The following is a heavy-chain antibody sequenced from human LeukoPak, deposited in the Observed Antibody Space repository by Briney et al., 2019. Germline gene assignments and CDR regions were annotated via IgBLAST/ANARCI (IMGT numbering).Heavy chain of an antibody. Sequence: PSETLFLTCTVAGGSISSYYWSWIRQPAGKGLEWIGRTYTSGSTNYNPSLKSRVTMSVDTSKNQFSLKLSSVTAADTAVYYSARVLRYSSSSRWFDPWGQGTLVTVSS. D-gene: IGHD6-6*01. CDR2: TYTSGST. CDR3: ARVLRYSSSSRWFDP. CDR1: GGSISSYY. V-gene: IGHV4-4*07. J-gene: IGHJ5*02.